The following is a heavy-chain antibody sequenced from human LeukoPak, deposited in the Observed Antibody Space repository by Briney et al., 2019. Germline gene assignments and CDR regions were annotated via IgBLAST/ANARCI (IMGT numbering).Heavy chain of an antibody. CDR1: GFTFSSYW. D-gene: IGHD2-2*01. CDR2: IHSDGSSR. Sequence: GGSLRLSCAASGFTFSSYWMHWVRQAPGKGLVWVSLIHSDGSSRNYADSVKGRLTISRDNAKNSLYLQMNSLRAEDTAVYYCARRYCSSTSCLIDYWGQGTLVTVSS. CDR3: ARRYCSSTSCLIDY. J-gene: IGHJ4*02. V-gene: IGHV3-74*01.